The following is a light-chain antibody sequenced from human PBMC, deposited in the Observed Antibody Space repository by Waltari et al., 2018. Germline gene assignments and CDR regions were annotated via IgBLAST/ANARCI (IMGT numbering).Light chain of an antibody. CDR2: GAS. CDR1: QSVSRK. V-gene: IGKV3-15*01. Sequence: EIVMTQSPPTVSVSPGERATLSRMASQSVSRKLAWYQQKPGQAPKPLFYGASTRATGIPARFSGSGSGTEYTLTISSLQSEDFAVYYCQQYDNWPLTFGGGTKVEIK. J-gene: IGKJ4*01. CDR3: QQYDNWPLT.